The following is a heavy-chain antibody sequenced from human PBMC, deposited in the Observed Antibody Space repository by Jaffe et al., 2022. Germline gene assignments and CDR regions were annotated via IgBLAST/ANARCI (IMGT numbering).Heavy chain of an antibody. CDR2: IKQDGSEK. CDR1: GFTFSSYW. V-gene: IGHV3-7*01. CDR3: AAFSFWFRGKGWFDP. J-gene: IGHJ5*02. D-gene: IGHD3-10*01. Sequence: EVQLVESGGGLVQPGGSLRLSCAASGFTFSSYWMSWVRQAPGKGLEWVANIKQDGSEKYYVDSVKGRFTISRDNAKNSLYLQMNSLRAEDTAVYYCAAFSFWFRGKGWFDPWGQGTLVTVSS.